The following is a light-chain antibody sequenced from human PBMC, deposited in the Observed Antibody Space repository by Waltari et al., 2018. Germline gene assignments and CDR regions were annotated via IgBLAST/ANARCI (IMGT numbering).Light chain of an antibody. CDR2: GVS. V-gene: IGKV3-20*01. J-gene: IGKJ1*01. Sequence: EVVLTQSPGTLSLSPGERATLSCRASQSVSRALVWYQQKPGQAPRLLIYGVSNRATGIPASFSGSRSGTDFSLTISRLEPEDFAVYYCQNYERLPATFGQGTRVEIK. CDR1: QSVSRA. CDR3: QNYERLPAT.